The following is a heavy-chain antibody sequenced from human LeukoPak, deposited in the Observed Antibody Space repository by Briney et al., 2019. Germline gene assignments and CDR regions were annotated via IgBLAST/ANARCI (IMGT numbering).Heavy chain of an antibody. V-gene: IGHV5-51*01. Sequence: GESLKISCRGPGYSFTSNWIGWGRRLPGKGVEWMGVIYPGDSDTKYSPSFQGQVTISANKSISNAYLQWSSLKASDTAMYCCARQYGIAAASNWFDPWGQGTLVTVSS. CDR2: IYPGDSDT. D-gene: IGHD6-13*01. J-gene: IGHJ5*02. CDR1: GYSFTSNW. CDR3: ARQYGIAAASNWFDP.